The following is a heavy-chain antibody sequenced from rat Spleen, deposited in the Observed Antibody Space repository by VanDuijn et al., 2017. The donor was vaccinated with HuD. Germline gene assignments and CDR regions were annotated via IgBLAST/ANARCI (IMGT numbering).Heavy chain of an antibody. CDR2: ITYDVSTT. CDR1: GFTFSDYY. J-gene: IGHJ3*01. Sequence: EVQLVDSGGGLVQPGRSLKLSCAASGFTFSDYYMAWVRQAPTKGLEWVASITYDVSTTYYRDSVKGRFTISRDNAKSTLYLQMNSLRSEDTATYYCTRDYYDGYWFAYWGQGTLVTVSS. V-gene: IGHV5-20*01. D-gene: IGHD1-12*03. CDR3: TRDYYDGYWFAY.